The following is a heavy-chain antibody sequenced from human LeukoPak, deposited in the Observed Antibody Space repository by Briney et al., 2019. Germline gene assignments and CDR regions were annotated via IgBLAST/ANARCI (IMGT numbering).Heavy chain of an antibody. CDR2: INPNSGGT. CDR3: ARGGYCSSTSCYDAFDI. D-gene: IGHD2-2*01. J-gene: IGHJ3*02. Sequence: ASVKVSYKASGYTFTGYYMHWVRQAPGQGLEWMGWINPNSGGTNYAQKFQGRVTMTRDTSISTAYMELSRLRSDDTAVYYCARGGYCSSTSCYDAFDIWGQGTMVTVSS. CDR1: GYTFTGYY. V-gene: IGHV1-2*02.